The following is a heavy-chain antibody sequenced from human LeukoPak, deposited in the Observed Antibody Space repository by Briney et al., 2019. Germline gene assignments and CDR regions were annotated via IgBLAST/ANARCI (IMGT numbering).Heavy chain of an antibody. Sequence: SETLSLTCTVSGVSISSYYWSWIRQPPGKGLEWIGYIYYSGSTNYNPSLKSRVTISVDTPKNQFSLNLGSVTAADTAVYYCARVRGSYCDYWGQGTLVTVSS. CDR1: GVSISSYY. V-gene: IGHV4-59*01. D-gene: IGHD1-26*01. CDR3: ARVRGSYCDY. J-gene: IGHJ4*02. CDR2: IYYSGST.